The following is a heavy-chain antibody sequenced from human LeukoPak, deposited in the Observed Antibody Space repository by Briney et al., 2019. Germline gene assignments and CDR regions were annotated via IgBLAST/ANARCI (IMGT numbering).Heavy chain of an antibody. Sequence: ASVKISCKASGYTFTGYCMHWVRQAPGQGLEWMGWINPKSGGTNYAQKFQGRVTMTRDTSISTTYMELSRLRSDDTAVYYCARDLGISGWYAPPLGYFDYWGQGTLVTVSS. V-gene: IGHV1-2*02. CDR1: GYTFTGYC. CDR2: INPKSGGT. CDR3: ARDLGISGWYAPPLGYFDY. J-gene: IGHJ4*02. D-gene: IGHD6-19*01.